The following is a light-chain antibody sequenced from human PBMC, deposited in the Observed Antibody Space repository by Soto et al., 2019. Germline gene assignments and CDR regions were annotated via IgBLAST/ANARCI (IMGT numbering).Light chain of an antibody. V-gene: IGLV2-23*01. CDR1: SSDVGSYNR. J-gene: IGLJ3*02. Sequence: QSALTQPASVSGSPGQSITISCTGTSSDVGSYNRVSWYQQHPAKAPKLIIYEDSERPSGVSNRFSGSKSGNTASLTISGLQAEDEADYYCCSYAGSSTWVFGGGTKLNVL. CDR3: CSYAGSSTWV. CDR2: EDS.